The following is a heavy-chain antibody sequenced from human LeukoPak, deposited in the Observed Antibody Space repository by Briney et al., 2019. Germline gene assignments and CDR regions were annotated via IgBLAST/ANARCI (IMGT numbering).Heavy chain of an antibody. CDR1: GGSISSYY. Sequence: PSETLSLTCTVSGGSISSYYWSWIRQPPGKGLEWIGYIYYSGSTNYNPSLKSRVTISVDTSKNQFSLKLSSVTAANTAVYYCASSIVGASLYFDYWGQGTLVTVSS. CDR3: ASSIVGASLYFDY. D-gene: IGHD1-26*01. J-gene: IGHJ4*02. V-gene: IGHV4-59*08. CDR2: IYYSGST.